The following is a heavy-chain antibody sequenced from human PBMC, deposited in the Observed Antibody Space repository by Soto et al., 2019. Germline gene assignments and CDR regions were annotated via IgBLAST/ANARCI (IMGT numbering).Heavy chain of an antibody. J-gene: IGHJ6*02. Sequence: QLQLQESGSGLVKPSQTLSLTCAVSGVSINSGGHSWNWIRQPPGKGPEWIGFIYSNGGTFYNPSLRRRVSISLYRPINLFSLRLSSVTATDTAVYFCARGPLYNGIYGYGLEVWGQGTAVTVSS. CDR1: GVSINSGGHS. D-gene: IGHD3-9*01. CDR2: IYSNGGT. CDR3: ARGPLYNGIYGYGLEV. V-gene: IGHV4-30-2*01.